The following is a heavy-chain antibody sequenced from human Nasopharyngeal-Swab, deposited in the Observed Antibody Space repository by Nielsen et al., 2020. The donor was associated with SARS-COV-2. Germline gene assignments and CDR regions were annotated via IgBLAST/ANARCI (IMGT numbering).Heavy chain of an antibody. Sequence: ASVKVSCKASGYTFTSYDINWVRQATGQGLEWMGWMNPNSGNTGYAQKLQGRVTMTRNTSISTAYMELSSLRSEDTAVYYCVIVVVPAATYYYMDVWGKGTTVTVSS. CDR1: GYTFTSYD. CDR2: MNPNSGNT. D-gene: IGHD2-2*01. CDR3: VIVVVPAATYYYMDV. V-gene: IGHV1-8*01. J-gene: IGHJ6*03.